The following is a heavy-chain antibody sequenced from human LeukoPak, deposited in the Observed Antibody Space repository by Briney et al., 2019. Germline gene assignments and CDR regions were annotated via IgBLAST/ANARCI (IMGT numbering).Heavy chain of an antibody. Sequence: GASVRVSCMASGYTFTGYYINWVRQAPGHGLEWMGWINPNSGGTNYAQKFQGRVTMTRDTSISTVYMELSRLRSDDTAVYYCARVGPFDYWGQGTLVTVSS. V-gene: IGHV1-2*02. CDR1: GYTFTGYY. CDR3: ARVGPFDY. CDR2: INPNSGGT. J-gene: IGHJ4*02.